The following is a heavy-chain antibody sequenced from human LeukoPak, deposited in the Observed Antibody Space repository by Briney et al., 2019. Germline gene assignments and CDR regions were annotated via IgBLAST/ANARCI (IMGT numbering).Heavy chain of an antibody. CDR1: GGSISSGYY. J-gene: IGHJ5*02. Sequence: PSETLSLTCTVSGGSISSGYYWSWIRQPPGKGLEWIGEINHSGSTNYNPSLKSRVTISVDTSKNQFSLKLSSVTAADTAVYYCARLERFLEWLLSEDWFDPWGQGALVTVSS. CDR2: INHSGST. D-gene: IGHD3-3*01. V-gene: IGHV4-34*01. CDR3: ARLERFLEWLLSEDWFDP.